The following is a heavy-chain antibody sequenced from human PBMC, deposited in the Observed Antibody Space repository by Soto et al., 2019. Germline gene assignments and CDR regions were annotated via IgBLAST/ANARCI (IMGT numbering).Heavy chain of an antibody. D-gene: IGHD6-13*01. CDR3: AREYSSSWPNYYYGMDV. V-gene: IGHV1-46*03. CDR2: INPSGGST. CDR1: GYSFVSHY. Sequence: GPVKVSWKAIGYSFVSHYMHWVRQAPGQGLEWMGIINPSGGSTSYAQKFQGRVTMTRDTSTSTVYMELSSLRSEDTAVYYCAREYSSSWPNYYYGMDVWGQGTTVTVSS. J-gene: IGHJ6*02.